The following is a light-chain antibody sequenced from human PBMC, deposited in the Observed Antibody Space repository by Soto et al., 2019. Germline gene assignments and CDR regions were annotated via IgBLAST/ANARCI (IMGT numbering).Light chain of an antibody. J-gene: IGKJ5*01. CDR3: QQYGSSPIT. Sequence: EIVLTQSPGTLSLSPGERATLSCRASQSVSSSWLAWYQQKPGQAPRLLIYGASGRATGSPDRFSGSGSGTDFTLTISRLEPEDFAVYYCQQYGSSPITFGQGTRLEIK. V-gene: IGKV3-20*01. CDR2: GAS. CDR1: QSVSSSW.